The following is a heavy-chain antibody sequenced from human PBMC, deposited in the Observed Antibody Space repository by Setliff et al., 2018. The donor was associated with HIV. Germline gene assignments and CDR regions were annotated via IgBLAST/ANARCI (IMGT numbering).Heavy chain of an antibody. J-gene: IGHJ3*02. CDR2: INHSGST. V-gene: IGHV4-34*01. D-gene: IGHD4-17*01. CDR3: ARGPYGDYHDAFDI. Sequence: EINHSGSTNYNPSLKSRVTISVDTSKNQFSLKLSSVTAADTAVYYCARGPYGDYHDAFDIWGQGTMVTVSS.